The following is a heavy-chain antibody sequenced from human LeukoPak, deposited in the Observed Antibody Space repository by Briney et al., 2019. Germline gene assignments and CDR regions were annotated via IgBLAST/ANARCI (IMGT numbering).Heavy chain of an antibody. CDR1: GYTFTSYY. D-gene: IGHD3-22*01. V-gene: IGHV1-46*01. Sequence: GASVKVSCKASGYTFTSYYMHWVRQAPGQGLEWIGIINPSGGSTSYAQKFQGRVTMTRDTSTSTVYMELSSLRSEDTAVYYCARDYYDSSGYYLVFDYWGQGTLVTVSS. CDR3: ARDYYDSSGYYLVFDY. J-gene: IGHJ4*02. CDR2: INPSGGST.